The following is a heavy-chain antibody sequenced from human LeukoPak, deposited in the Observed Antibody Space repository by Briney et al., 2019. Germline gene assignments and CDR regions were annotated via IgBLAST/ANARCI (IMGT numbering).Heavy chain of an antibody. V-gene: IGHV4-59*01. J-gene: IGHJ4*02. CDR3: TRGTVTTYYFDC. Sequence: SETLSLTCTVSGDSISGYYWSWIRQPPGKELEWIGYIHNSGTTNYNPSLESRVTMSVNTSKNQFSLRLSSVTAADTAVYYCTRGTVTTYYFDCWGQGTLVTVSS. D-gene: IGHD4-17*01. CDR1: GDSISGYY. CDR2: IHNSGTT.